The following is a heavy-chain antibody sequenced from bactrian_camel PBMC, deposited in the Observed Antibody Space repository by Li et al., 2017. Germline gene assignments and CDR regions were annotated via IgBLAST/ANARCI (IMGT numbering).Heavy chain of an antibody. D-gene: IGHD6*01. CDR2: INLSGRST. CDR1: GSRTVNLN. J-gene: IGHJ4*01. Sequence: HVQLVESGGGLVQAGGSLRLSCISSGSRTVNLNMGWFRQAPGKEREGVACINLSGRSTYIARSVKGRFTISRDNAKNTLYLQMNSLKPGDTAMYYCAAHRTGGTWYDALAYSHWGQGTQVTVS. CDR3: AAHRTGGTWYDALAYSH. V-gene: IGHV3S63*01.